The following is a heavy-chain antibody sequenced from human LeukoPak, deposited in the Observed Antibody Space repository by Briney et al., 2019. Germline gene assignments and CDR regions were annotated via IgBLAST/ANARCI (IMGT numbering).Heavy chain of an antibody. Sequence: PGGPLRLSCAASGFTFSSYAMHWVRQAPGKGLEWVAVISYDGSNKYYADSVKGRFTISRDNSKNTLYLQMNSLRAEDTAVYYCARDYRATVVTAGPDYWGQGTLVTVSS. CDR1: GFTFSSYA. CDR2: ISYDGSNK. J-gene: IGHJ4*02. CDR3: ARDYRATVVTAGPDY. V-gene: IGHV3-30-3*01. D-gene: IGHD4-23*01.